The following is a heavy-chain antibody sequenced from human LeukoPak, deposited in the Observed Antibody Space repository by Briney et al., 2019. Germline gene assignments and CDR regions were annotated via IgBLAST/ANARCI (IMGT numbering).Heavy chain of an antibody. CDR1: GYTFTSYG. V-gene: IGHV1-18*01. CDR3: ARAGELLLAYYYYYGMDV. Sequence: ASVKVSCKASGYTFTSYGISWVRQAPGQGLEWMGWISAYNGNTNYAQKLQGRVTKTTDTSTSTAYMELRSLRSDDTAVYYCARAGELLLAYYYYYGMDVWGQGTTVTVSS. D-gene: IGHD2-15*01. J-gene: IGHJ6*02. CDR2: ISAYNGNT.